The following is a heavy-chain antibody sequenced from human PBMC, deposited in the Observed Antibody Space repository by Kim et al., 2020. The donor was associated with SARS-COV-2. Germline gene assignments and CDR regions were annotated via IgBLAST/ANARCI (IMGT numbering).Heavy chain of an antibody. J-gene: IGHJ6*02. D-gene: IGHD4-17*01. Sequence: SETLSLTCTVSGGSISSSSYYWGWIRQPPGKGLEWIGSIYYSGSTYYNPSLKSRVTISVDTSKNQFSLKLSSVTAADTAVYYCARVDYGGNSGYYYYGMDVWGQETTVTVSS. CDR1: GGSISSSSYY. CDR3: ARVDYGGNSGYYYYGMDV. V-gene: IGHV4-39*01. CDR2: IYYSGST.